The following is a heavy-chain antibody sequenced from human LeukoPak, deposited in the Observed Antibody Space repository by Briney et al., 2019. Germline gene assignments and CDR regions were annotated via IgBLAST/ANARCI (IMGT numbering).Heavy chain of an antibody. J-gene: IGHJ4*02. CDR1: GFTFSTYW. CDR3: AKRGVVIRVILVGFHKEAYYFDS. Sequence: GGSLRLSCAASGFTFSTYWMHWFRQAPGKGLEWVAGISDSGGRTKYADSVKGRFTISRDNPKNTLYLQMNSLRAEDTAVYFCAKRGVVIRVILVGFHKEAYYFDSWGQGALVTVSS. CDR2: ISDSGGRT. D-gene: IGHD3-22*01. V-gene: IGHV3-23*01.